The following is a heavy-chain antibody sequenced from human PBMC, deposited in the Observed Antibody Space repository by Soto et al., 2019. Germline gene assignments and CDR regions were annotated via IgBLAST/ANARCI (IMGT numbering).Heavy chain of an antibody. V-gene: IGHV3-23*01. Sequence: EVQLLESVGGLVQPGGSLRLSGAASGVTFSSYAMSWVRQAPGKALEWVSAISGSGGSTYYADSVKGRFTISRDNTKNPLYLQMHSLRAEDTAVYYCAKDLGSPPNIVATADFDYWSQGTLVTVS. J-gene: IGHJ4*02. CDR3: AKDLGSPPNIVATADFDY. D-gene: IGHD5-12*01. CDR2: ISGSGGST. CDR1: GVTFSSYA.